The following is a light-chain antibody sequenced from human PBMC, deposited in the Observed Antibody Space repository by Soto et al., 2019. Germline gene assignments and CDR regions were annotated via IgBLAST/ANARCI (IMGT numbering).Light chain of an antibody. V-gene: IGKV4-1*01. CDR1: QNLVYGSNNDSY. CDR2: WAS. CDR3: QQYYNTPLT. Sequence: DIVMTQSSASLAVSLGERATINCNSSQNLVYGSNNDSYLAWYQQRPGHRPKQLFSWASTRESGVPDRFSGSGSGTDFSLTISNLQAEDVAIYYCQQYYNTPLTFGGGTKVDIK. J-gene: IGKJ4*01.